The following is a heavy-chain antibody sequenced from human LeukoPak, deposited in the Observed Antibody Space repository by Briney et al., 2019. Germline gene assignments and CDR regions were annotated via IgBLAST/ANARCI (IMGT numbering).Heavy chain of an antibody. CDR3: AKDIYREYSSSWVIDY. Sequence: GGSLRLSCAASGFTFDNYAMHWVRQPPGKGLEWVSGISWNSGGRAYADSVKGRFTISRDIAKNSLYLQMNSLRAEDTALYYCAKDIYREYSSSWVIDYWGQGTLVTVSS. D-gene: IGHD6-13*01. J-gene: IGHJ4*02. V-gene: IGHV3-9*01. CDR1: GFTFDNYA. CDR2: ISWNSGGR.